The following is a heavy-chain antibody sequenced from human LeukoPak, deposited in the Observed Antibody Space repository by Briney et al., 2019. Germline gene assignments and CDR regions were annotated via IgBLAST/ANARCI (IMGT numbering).Heavy chain of an antibody. CDR3: AADSSGYYNFDY. CDR1: GFTFTSSA. Sequence: TSVKVSCKASGFTFTSSAVQWVRQARGQRLEWIGWIVVGSGDTNYAQKFQERVTITRDMSTSTAYMELSSLRSEDTAVYYCAADSSGYYNFDYWGQGTLVTVSS. CDR2: IVVGSGDT. V-gene: IGHV1-58*01. D-gene: IGHD3-9*01. J-gene: IGHJ4*02.